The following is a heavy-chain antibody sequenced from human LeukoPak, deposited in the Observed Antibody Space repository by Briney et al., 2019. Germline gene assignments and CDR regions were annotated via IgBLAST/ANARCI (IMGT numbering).Heavy chain of an antibody. CDR2: TKQDGSEK. Sequence: GGSLRLSCAASGLTFSRYWMSWVRQAPGKGLEWVANTKQDGSEKNYVDSVKGRFTISRDNAKNSLYLQMNSLRAEDTAVYYCAITLGLVAFWGQGTLVTVSS. J-gene: IGHJ4*02. CDR1: GLTFSRYW. CDR3: AITLGLVAF. V-gene: IGHV3-7*05. D-gene: IGHD3/OR15-3a*01.